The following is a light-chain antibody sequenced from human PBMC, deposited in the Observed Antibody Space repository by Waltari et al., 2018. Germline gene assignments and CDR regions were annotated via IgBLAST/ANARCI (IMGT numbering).Light chain of an antibody. CDR2: GAS. V-gene: IGKV3-20*01. J-gene: IGKJ2*01. CDR1: QSLSKRY. Sequence: EVVLTQSPGTLSLSPGEKATLSCRASQSLSKRYLAWYQQKPGQAPRLLIYGASSRAAGMPDRFSGSGAGTDFSLTINGLEPDDSAVYYCQQYGSSILYTFGQGTKLEIK. CDR3: QQYGSSILYT.